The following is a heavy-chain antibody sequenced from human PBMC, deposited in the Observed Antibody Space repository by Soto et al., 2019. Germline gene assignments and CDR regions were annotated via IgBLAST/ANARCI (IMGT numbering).Heavy chain of an antibody. CDR1: GGSISSSSYY. V-gene: IGHV4-39*01. J-gene: IGHJ4*02. CDR2: IYYSGST. CDR3: ASHTKTISIAAAENFDY. Sequence: PSETLSLTCTVSGGSISSSSYYWGWIRQPPGKRLEWIGSIYYSGSTYYNPSLKSRVSISVDTSKNQFSLKLSSVTAADTAVYYCASHTKTISIAAAENFDYWGQGTLVTVSS. D-gene: IGHD6-13*01.